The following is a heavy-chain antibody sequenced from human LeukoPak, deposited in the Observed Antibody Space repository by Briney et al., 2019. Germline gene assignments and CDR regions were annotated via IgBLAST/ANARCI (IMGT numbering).Heavy chain of an antibody. CDR3: ARGSSGWYLDAFDI. CDR1: GFTFSIYW. J-gene: IGHJ3*02. Sequence: PGGSLRLSCAASGFTFSIYWMHWVRQAPGKGLVWASRINSDGSSTSYADSVKGRFTISRDNARNTQYLQMNSLRAEDTAVYYCARGSSGWYLDAFDIWGQGTMVTVSS. CDR2: INSDGSST. D-gene: IGHD6-19*01. V-gene: IGHV3-74*01.